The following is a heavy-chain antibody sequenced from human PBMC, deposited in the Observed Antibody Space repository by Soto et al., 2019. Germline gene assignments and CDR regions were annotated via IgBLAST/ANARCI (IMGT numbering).Heavy chain of an antibody. CDR2: INPSGGST. Sequence: QVQLVQSGAEVKKPGASVKVSCKASGYTFTSYYMHWVRQAPGQGLEWMGIINPSGGSTSYAQKFQGGVTMTRDTSTSTVYMELSSLRSEDTAVYYCARDHSDPDDAFDIWGQGTMVTVSS. CDR1: GYTFTSYY. D-gene: IGHD3-10*01. V-gene: IGHV1-46*01. J-gene: IGHJ3*02. CDR3: ARDHSDPDDAFDI.